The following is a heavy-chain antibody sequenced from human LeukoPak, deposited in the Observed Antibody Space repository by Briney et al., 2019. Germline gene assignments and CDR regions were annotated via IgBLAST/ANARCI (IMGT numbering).Heavy chain of an antibody. CDR1: GDSISSDHY. D-gene: IGHD2/OR15-2a*01. CDR2: IYLSGDT. J-gene: IGHJ4*02. Sequence: PSETLSLTCTVSGDSISSDHYWGWIRQPPGQTLEWIGNIYLSGDTFYKASLRSRVTMSVDTSKNQFSLRLTSATAADTAVYYCPRDVILDPHYFDYWGQGILVTASS. CDR3: PRDVILDPHYFDY. V-gene: IGHV4-38-2*02.